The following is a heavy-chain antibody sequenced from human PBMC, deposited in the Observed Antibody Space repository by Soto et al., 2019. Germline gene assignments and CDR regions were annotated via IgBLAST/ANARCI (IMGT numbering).Heavy chain of an antibody. CDR3: ARDTQGGCSSTSCYNRPYYYYGMDV. Sequence: GGSLRLSCAASGFTFSDYYMSWIRQAPGKGLEWVSYISSSGSTIYYADSVKGRFTISRDNAKNSLYLQMNSLRAEDTAVYYCARDTQGGCSSTSCYNRPYYYYGMDVRGQGTTVTVSS. CDR2: ISSSGSTI. V-gene: IGHV3-11*01. D-gene: IGHD2-2*02. CDR1: GFTFSDYY. J-gene: IGHJ6*02.